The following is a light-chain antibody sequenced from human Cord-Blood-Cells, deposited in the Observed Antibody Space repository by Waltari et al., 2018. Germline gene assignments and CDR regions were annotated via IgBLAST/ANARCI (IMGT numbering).Light chain of an antibody. CDR1: VLAKKY. Sequence: SYELTQPSSVSVSPGQTARITCSGDVLAKKYARWVQQKPGQAPVLGIYKDSERPSGSPARFAGSSSGTTVTLTISGAQVEDGADYYCYSAADNKGVFGGGTKLTVL. CDR3: YSAADNKGV. CDR2: KDS. V-gene: IGLV3-27*01. J-gene: IGLJ3*02.